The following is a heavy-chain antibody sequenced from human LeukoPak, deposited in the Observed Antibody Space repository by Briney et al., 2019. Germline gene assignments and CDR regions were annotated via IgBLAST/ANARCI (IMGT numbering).Heavy chain of an antibody. CDR1: GYTFTSYA. CDR2: INAGNGNT. Sequence: GASVKVSCKATGYTFTSYAMHWVRQDPGQSLEWMGWINAGNGNTKYSQEFQGRATITRDTSASTAYMELSSLRSEDMAVYYCARSYYGSGSRAFDYWGQGTPVTVSS. D-gene: IGHD3-10*01. CDR3: ARSYYGSGSRAFDY. V-gene: IGHV1-3*03. J-gene: IGHJ4*02.